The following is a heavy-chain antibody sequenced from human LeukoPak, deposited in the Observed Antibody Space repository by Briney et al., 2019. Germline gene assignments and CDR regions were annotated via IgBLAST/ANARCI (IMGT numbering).Heavy chain of an antibody. J-gene: IGHJ4*02. CDR3: AREARGSGRDFDY. V-gene: IGHV3-48*02. CDR1: GFTFSSYS. Sequence: GGSLRLSCAASGFTFSSYSFNWVRQAPGKGLEWVSYISVSGTTIYYADSVKGRFTISRDDAKNSLYLQMNSLRDEDTAVYFCAREARGSGRDFDYWGQGILVTVSS. CDR2: ISVSGTTI. D-gene: IGHD1-26*01.